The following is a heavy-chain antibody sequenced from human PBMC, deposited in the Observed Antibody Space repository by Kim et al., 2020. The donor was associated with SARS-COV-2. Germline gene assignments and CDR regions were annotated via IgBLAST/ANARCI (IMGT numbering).Heavy chain of an antibody. CDR3: ARHLSGSGAFYNVGY. Sequence: SETLSLTCNVSGVSISGDYWSWIRQTPEKGLQWIASISYAGTMSYNPSLKSRVTISVDTSKNQVSLKLSSVTAADTAMYYCARHLSGSGAFYNVGYWGQGSVVTVCS. CDR1: GVSISGDY. J-gene: IGHJ4*02. D-gene: IGHD3-10*01. V-gene: IGHV4-59*08. CDR2: ISYAGTM.